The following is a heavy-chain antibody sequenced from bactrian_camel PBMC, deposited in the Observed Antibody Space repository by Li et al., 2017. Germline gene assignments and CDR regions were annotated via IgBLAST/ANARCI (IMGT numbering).Heavy chain of an antibody. V-gene: IGHV3S10*01. J-gene: IGHJ4*01. Sequence: VQLVESGGGLVQPGGSLRLSCAASGFTFSTYAMSWVRQAPGKGLEWVSTIASDGNAYYADSVKGRFTISRDNAKNTVYLQLSSLKTEEMAMYYCVGDAWTWWGQGTQVTVS. CDR1: GFTFSTYA. D-gene: IGHD1*01. CDR2: IASDGNA. CDR3: VGDAWTW.